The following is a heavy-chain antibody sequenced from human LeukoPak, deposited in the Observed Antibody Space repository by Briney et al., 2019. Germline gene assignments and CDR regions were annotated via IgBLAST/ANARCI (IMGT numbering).Heavy chain of an antibody. CDR1: GGTFSSYA. V-gene: IGHV1-69*06. J-gene: IGHJ4*02. CDR2: IIPIFGTA. D-gene: IGHD6-13*01. Sequence: GVSVKVSCKASGGTFSSYAISWVRQAPGQGLEWMGGIIPIFGTAIYAQKFQGRVTMTEDTSTDTAYMELSSLRSEDTAVYYCATERAAGTGYYFDYWGQGTLVTVSS. CDR3: ATERAAGTGYYFDY.